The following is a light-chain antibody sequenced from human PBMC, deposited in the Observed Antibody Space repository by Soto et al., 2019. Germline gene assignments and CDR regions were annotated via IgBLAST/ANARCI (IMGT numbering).Light chain of an antibody. CDR3: QQRSNWPQGLT. V-gene: IGKV3-11*01. Sequence: EIVLTQSPATRSLSPGERATLSCRASQSVSSYLAWYQQKPGQAPRLLIYDASNRATGIPARFSGSGSGTDFTLTISSLEPEDFAVYYCQQRSNWPQGLTFGGGTKVEIK. CDR1: QSVSSY. J-gene: IGKJ4*01. CDR2: DAS.